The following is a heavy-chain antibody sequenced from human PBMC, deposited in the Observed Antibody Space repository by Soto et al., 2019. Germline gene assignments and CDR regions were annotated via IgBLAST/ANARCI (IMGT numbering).Heavy chain of an antibody. CDR2: TYYRSKWYN. J-gene: IGHJ6*02. V-gene: IGHV6-1*01. D-gene: IGHD3-16*02. CDR3: AREVKFVGALSDDYYGMDV. CDR1: GDSVSSNCAA. Sequence: PSQTPSLTRAISGDSVSSNCAAWNWIRQTASRSLELLGRTYYRSKWYNDYAVSVKSRITISPDTSKIQCSLQLNSVTPEDTAVYYCAREVKFVGALSDDYYGMDVWGQGTTVTVSS.